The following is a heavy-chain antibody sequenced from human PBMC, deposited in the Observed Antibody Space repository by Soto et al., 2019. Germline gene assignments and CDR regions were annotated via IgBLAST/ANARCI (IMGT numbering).Heavy chain of an antibody. D-gene: IGHD2-2*01. CDR2: INHSGST. Sequence: SETLSLTCAVYGGSFSGYYWSWIRQPPGKGLEWIGEINHSGSTNYNPSLKSRVTISVDTSKNQFSLKLSSVTAADTAVYYCARFSLLPAASYAAFDIWGQGTMVTVSS. J-gene: IGHJ3*02. V-gene: IGHV4-34*01. CDR1: GGSFSGYY. CDR3: ARFSLLPAASYAAFDI.